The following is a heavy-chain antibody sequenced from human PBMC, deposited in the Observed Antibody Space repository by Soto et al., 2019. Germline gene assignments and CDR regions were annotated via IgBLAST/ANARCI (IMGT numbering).Heavy chain of an antibody. CDR3: ASGPGGSGFDP. CDR1: GGSISSGGYS. D-gene: IGHD1-26*01. J-gene: IGHJ5*02. Sequence: QLQLQESGSGLVKPSQTLSLTCAVSGGSISSGGYSWIWLRQPPGKGLEWIGYIYHSGSTYYSPAGRSRVTISVDRCKYQFSLKLSSVTAAHKVVYYCASGPGGSGFDPWGQGALVTVSS. V-gene: IGHV4-30-2*01. CDR2: IYHSGST.